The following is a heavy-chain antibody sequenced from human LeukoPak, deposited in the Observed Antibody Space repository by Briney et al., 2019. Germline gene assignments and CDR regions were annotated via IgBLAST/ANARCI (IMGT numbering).Heavy chain of an antibody. Sequence: PSETLSLTCTVSGGSISSYYWSWIQQPPGKGLEWIGYIYYSGSTNYNPSLKSRVTISVDTSKNQLSLKLSSVTAADTAVYYCARVPGVAVAGNYYYYGMDVWGQGTTVTVSS. CDR1: GGSISSYY. CDR3: ARVPGVAVAGNYYYYGMDV. CDR2: IYYSGST. V-gene: IGHV4-59*01. J-gene: IGHJ6*02. D-gene: IGHD6-19*01.